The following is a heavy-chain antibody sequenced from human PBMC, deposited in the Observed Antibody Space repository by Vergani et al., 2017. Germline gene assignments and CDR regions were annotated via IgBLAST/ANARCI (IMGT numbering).Heavy chain of an antibody. CDR3: ARGLGVFMDV. J-gene: IGHJ6*02. D-gene: IGHD3-10*01. CDR2: IYISGST. Sequence: QVQLQESGPGLVKPSETLSLTCTVSGGSISSSSYYWSWIRQPAGKGLEWIGHIYISGSTNYNPSLKSRVTISVDTSKNQFSLKLSSVTAADTAVYYCARGLGVFMDVWGQGTTVTVSS. CDR1: GGSISSSSYY. V-gene: IGHV4-61*02.